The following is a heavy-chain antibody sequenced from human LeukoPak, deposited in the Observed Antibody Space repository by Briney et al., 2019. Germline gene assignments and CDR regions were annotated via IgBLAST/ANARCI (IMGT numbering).Heavy chain of an antibody. Sequence: GSLRLSCGASGLTFSTYSMNWVRQAPGKGLEWVSYISSDSGTRYYADSVKGRFTISRDNAKNSLYLQMNSLRAEDTAVYYCARAAQPGFDPWGQGTLVTVSS. J-gene: IGHJ5*02. CDR3: ARAAQPGFDP. CDR1: GLTFSTYS. V-gene: IGHV3-48*01. D-gene: IGHD1-14*01. CDR2: ISSDSGTR.